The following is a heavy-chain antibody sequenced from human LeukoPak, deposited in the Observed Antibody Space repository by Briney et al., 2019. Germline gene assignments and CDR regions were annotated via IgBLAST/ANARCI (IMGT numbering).Heavy chain of an antibody. CDR2: IYYSGST. D-gene: IGHD2/OR15-2a*01. CDR3: ARRNRDHNWFDP. Sequence: PSETLSLTCTVSGDSINDYYWGWIRQPPGKGLEWIGSIYYSGSTYYNPSLKSRVTISVDTSKNQFSLKLSSVTAADTAVYYCARRNRDHNWFDPWGQGTLVTVSS. J-gene: IGHJ5*02. V-gene: IGHV4-39*01. CDR1: GDSINDYY.